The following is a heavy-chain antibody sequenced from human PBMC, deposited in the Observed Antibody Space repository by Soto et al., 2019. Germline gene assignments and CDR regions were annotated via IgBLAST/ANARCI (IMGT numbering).Heavy chain of an antibody. Sequence: GGSLRLSCAASGFTFSNYDMNWVRQAPGKGLEWVSSISGSSSYIYYTDSVKGRFTISRDNAKNSLYLQMNSLSAEDTAVYYCARAGYDIVTGLGYWGLGTPVTVSS. CDR1: GFTFSNYD. D-gene: IGHD3-9*01. J-gene: IGHJ4*02. CDR2: ISGSSSYI. V-gene: IGHV3-21*01. CDR3: ARAGYDIVTGLGY.